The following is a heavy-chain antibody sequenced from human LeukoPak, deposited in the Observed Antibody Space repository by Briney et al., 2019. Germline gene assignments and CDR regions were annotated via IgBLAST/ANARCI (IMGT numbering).Heavy chain of an antibody. CDR3: ARHVATVPWAYYYMDV. Sequence: SETLSLTXAVSGYSISSGYYWGWIRQPPGKRLEWIGSIYHSGSTYYNPSLKSRVTISVDTSKNQFSLKLSSVTAADTAVYYRARHVATVPWAYYYMDVWGKGTTVTVSS. CDR2: IYHSGST. J-gene: IGHJ6*03. D-gene: IGHD6-25*01. CDR1: GYSISSGYY. V-gene: IGHV4-38-2*01.